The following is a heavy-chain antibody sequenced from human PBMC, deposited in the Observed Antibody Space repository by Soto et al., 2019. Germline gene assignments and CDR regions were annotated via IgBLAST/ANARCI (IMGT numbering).Heavy chain of an antibody. Sequence: TLSLTCTVSGGSISSGDYYWSWIRQPPGKGLEWIGYIYYSGSTYYNPSLKSRVTISVDTSKNQFSLKLSSVTAADTAVYYCARVASLLARRPGVDYWGQGTLVTVSS. CDR2: IYYSGST. CDR1: GGSISSGDYY. V-gene: IGHV4-30-4*01. J-gene: IGHJ4*02. D-gene: IGHD3-3*02. CDR3: ARVASLLARRPGVDY.